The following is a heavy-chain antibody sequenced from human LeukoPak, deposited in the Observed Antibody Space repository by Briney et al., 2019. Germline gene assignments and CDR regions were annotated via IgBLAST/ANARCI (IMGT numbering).Heavy chain of an antibody. Sequence: PSETLSLTCAVYGGSFSVYYWSWIRQPPGKGLEWIGEINHSGSTNYNPSLKGRVTISVDTSKNQFSLKLSSVTAADTAVFYCARNWGFMITFGGVQTPWFDPWGQGTLVTVSS. D-gene: IGHD3-16*01. CDR2: INHSGST. CDR3: ARNWGFMITFGGVQTPWFDP. CDR1: GGSFSVYY. V-gene: IGHV4-34*01. J-gene: IGHJ5*02.